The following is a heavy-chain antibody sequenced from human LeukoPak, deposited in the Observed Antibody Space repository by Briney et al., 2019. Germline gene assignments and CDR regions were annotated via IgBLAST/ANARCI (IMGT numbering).Heavy chain of an antibody. CDR1: GFSLISYW. Sequence: GESLKISCKVSGFSLISYWMHWVRQAPGKGLVWVSRINSDGSSTSYADSVKGRFTISRDNAKNTLYLQMNSLRAEDTAVYYCARGGDIVVVPAAMDYYYGMDVWGQGTTVTVSS. CDR2: INSDGSST. J-gene: IGHJ6*02. CDR3: ARGGDIVVVPAAMDYYYGMDV. D-gene: IGHD2-2*01. V-gene: IGHV3-74*01.